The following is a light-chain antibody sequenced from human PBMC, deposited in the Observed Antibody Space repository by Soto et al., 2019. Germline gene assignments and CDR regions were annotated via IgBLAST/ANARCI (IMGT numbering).Light chain of an antibody. Sequence: QSALTQPASVSGSPGQSITISCTGTSSDIGGYKDVSWYQQHPGKAPQVLIFEVTNRPSEVSNRFSGSKSGNTASLTISGLQAEDEANYYCSSYSTSTARVFGGGTKVTVL. V-gene: IGLV2-14*01. CDR2: EVT. CDR3: SSYSTSTARV. CDR1: SSDIGGYKD. J-gene: IGLJ3*02.